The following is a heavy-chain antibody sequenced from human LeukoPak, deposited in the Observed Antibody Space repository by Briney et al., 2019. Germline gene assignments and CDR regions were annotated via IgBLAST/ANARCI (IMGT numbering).Heavy chain of an antibody. D-gene: IGHD6-13*01. V-gene: IGHV3-48*01. Sequence: GGSLRLSCAASGFTFNTYSMNWVRQAPGKGLEWISYISNSGNTIYYADSVKGRFTISRDNAKNSLYLQMNSLRAEDTAVYYCAREDSSSWGNFDYWGQGTLVTVSS. CDR2: ISNSGNTI. CDR3: AREDSSSWGNFDY. J-gene: IGHJ4*02. CDR1: GFTFNTYS.